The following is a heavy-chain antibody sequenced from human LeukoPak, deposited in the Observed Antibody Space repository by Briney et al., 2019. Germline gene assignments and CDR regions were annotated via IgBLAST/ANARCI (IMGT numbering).Heavy chain of an antibody. CDR3: AKGQSSSRSCPFDY. V-gene: IGHV3-23*01. J-gene: IGHJ4*02. D-gene: IGHD6-13*01. CDR2: VSGSGGST. Sequence: GGSLRLSCAASGFTFSGYAMSWVRQAPGKGLEWVSAVSGSGGSTYYADSVKGRFTFSRDNSKNTLYLQMNSLRAEDTAVYYCAKGQSSSRSCPFDYWGQGILVTVSS. CDR1: GFTFSGYA.